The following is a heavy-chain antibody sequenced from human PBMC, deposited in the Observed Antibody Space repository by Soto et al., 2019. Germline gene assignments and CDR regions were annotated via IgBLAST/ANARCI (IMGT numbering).Heavy chain of an antibody. D-gene: IGHD3-10*01. CDR3: AKFNMVRGEADY. V-gene: IGHV3-30*18. CDR2: ISYDGSNK. J-gene: IGHJ4*02. CDR1: GFTFSSYG. Sequence: QVQLVESGGGVVQPGRSLRLSCAASGFTFSSYGMHWVRQAPGKGLEWVAVISYDGSNKYYADSVKGRFTISRDNSKNTLYLQMNSLRAEDTAVYYCAKFNMVRGEADYWGQGTLVTVSS.